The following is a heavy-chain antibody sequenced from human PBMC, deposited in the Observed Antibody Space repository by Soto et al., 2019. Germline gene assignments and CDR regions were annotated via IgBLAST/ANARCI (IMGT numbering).Heavy chain of an antibody. D-gene: IGHD3-16*02. J-gene: IGHJ3*01. CDR3: ARPLFRGVINDPFDL. CDR2: IYYSGST. V-gene: IGHV4-39*01. Sequence: QLQLQESGPGLVKPSETLSLTCTVSGGSISSSTYYWGWIRQPPGKGLEWIGSIYYSGSTHYNPSLKRRVTISVDTAKNQFSLKLSSVTAADTAVYYCARPLFRGVINDPFDLWGQGTLVTVSS. CDR1: GGSISSSTYY.